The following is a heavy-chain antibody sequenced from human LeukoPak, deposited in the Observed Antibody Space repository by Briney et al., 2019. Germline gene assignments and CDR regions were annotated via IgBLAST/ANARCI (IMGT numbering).Heavy chain of an antibody. V-gene: IGHV4-34*01. CDR1: GGSFSGYY. D-gene: IGHD2-15*01. CDR3: ASLSVAARPRKDYYYYYYMDV. CDR2: INHSGST. J-gene: IGHJ6*03. Sequence: SETLSLTCAVYGGSFSGYYWSWIRQPPGKGLEWIGEINHSGSTNYNPSLKSRVIISVDTSKNQFSLKLSSVTAADTAVYYCASLSVAARPRKDYYYYYYMDVWGKGTTVTVSS.